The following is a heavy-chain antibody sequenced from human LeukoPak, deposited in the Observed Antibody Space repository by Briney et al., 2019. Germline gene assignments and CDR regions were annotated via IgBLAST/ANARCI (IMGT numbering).Heavy chain of an antibody. CDR3: ATDPEVLAMVRGVIITQRGN. CDR1: GYTFTDYY. V-gene: IGHV1-69-2*01. D-gene: IGHD3-10*01. CDR2: VDPEDGET. Sequence: ASVKVSCKASGYTFTDYYMHWVQRAPGKGLEWMGLVDPEDGETIYAEKFQGRVTITADTSTDTAYMELSSLRSEDTAVYYCATDPEVLAMVRGVIITQRGNWGQGTLVTVSS. J-gene: IGHJ4*02.